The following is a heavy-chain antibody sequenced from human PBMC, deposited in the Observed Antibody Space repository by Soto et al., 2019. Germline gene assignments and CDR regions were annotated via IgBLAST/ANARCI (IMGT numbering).Heavy chain of an antibody. CDR2: ISYDGSNK. CDR3: AKWSGYYSTSDY. CDR1: GFTYSTYT. J-gene: IGHJ4*02. V-gene: IGHV3-30-3*01. D-gene: IGHD3-3*01. Sequence: GGSLRLSCAASGFTYSTYTMHGVRQAPGKGLEWVAVISYDGSNKYYADSVKGRFTISRDNSKNTLYLQMNSLRAEDTAVYYCAKWSGYYSTSDYWGQGTLVTVSS.